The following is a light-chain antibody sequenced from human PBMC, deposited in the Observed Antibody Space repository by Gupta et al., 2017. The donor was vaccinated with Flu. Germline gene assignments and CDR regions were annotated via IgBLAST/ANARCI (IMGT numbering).Light chain of an antibody. J-gene: IGLJ1*01. Sequence: QSALTQPPSASETPGQRVSFSCSGSSSNIGSYTVDWYQQLPGTAPKLLIYDYTQRTSGVPDRFSGSKSGTSASLAISGLQSEDEADYYCAVWDDSLNGHYVFGSGTKVTVL. V-gene: IGLV1-44*01. CDR3: AVWDDSLNGHYV. CDR1: SSNIGSYT. CDR2: DYT.